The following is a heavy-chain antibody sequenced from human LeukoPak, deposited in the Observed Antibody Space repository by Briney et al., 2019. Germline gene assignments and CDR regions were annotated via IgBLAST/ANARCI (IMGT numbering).Heavy chain of an antibody. CDR1: GFTFGDYG. Sequence: GGSLRLSCTTSGFTFGDYGMSWVRQAPGKGLEWVGFIRSKAYGGTTEYAASVKGRFTISRDDSKSIAYLQMNSLKTGDTAVYYCTGSFGELTFFDYWGQGTLVTVSS. D-gene: IGHD3-10*01. J-gene: IGHJ4*02. CDR3: TGSFGELTFFDY. CDR2: IRSKAYGGTT. V-gene: IGHV3-49*04.